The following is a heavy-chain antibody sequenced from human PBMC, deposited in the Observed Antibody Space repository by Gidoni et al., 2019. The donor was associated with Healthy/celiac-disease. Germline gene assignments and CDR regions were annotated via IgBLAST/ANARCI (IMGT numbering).Heavy chain of an antibody. Sequence: EVQLVESGGGLVQPGGSLKLSCAASGFTFSGSAMHWVRQASGKGLEWVGRIRSKANSYATAYAASVKGRFTISRDDSKNTAYLQMNSLKTEDTAVYYCTRSPSHYGDPGWGMDVWGQGTTVTVSS. J-gene: IGHJ6*02. CDR2: IRSKANSYAT. D-gene: IGHD4-17*01. CDR1: GFTFSGSA. V-gene: IGHV3-73*02. CDR3: TRSPSHYGDPGWGMDV.